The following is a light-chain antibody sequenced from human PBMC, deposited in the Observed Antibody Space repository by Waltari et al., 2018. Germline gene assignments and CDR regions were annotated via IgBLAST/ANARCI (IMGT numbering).Light chain of an antibody. CDR2: GAS. CDR1: QSVSSN. J-gene: IGKJ5*01. Sequence: ETVMTQSPGTLSVSPGERATLSCRASQSVSSNIAWYQQKPGQAPRLLIYGASTRATGIPARFSGGGSGTEFTLTISSLEPEDSAVYYCQQQITFGQGTRLEIK. V-gene: IGKV3-15*01. CDR3: QQQIT.